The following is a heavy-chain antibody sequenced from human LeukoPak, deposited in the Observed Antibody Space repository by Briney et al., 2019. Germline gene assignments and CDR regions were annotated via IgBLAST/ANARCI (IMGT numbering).Heavy chain of an antibody. CDR2: ISYDGSNK. D-gene: IGHD1-1*01. CDR3: ETDGADQDFDY. V-gene: IGHV3-30*04. J-gene: IGHJ4*02. Sequence: GGSLRLSCAASGFTFSSYAMHWVRQAPGKGLEWVAVISYDGSNKYYADSVKGRFTISRDNSKNTLYLQMNSLRAEDTAVYYCETDGADQDFDYWGQGTLVTVSS. CDR1: GFTFSSYA.